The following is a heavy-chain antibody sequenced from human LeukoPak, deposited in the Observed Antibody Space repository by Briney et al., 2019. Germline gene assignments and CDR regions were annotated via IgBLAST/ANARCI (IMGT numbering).Heavy chain of an antibody. CDR3: ARRRAGYNSFDDFDY. V-gene: IGHV4-39*01. CDR2: IYYDGST. CDR1: GVSISSSSYY. Sequence: SGTLCLSCTVSGVSISSSSYYWGCIRQHPGKGLESIGSIYYDGSTYDNPFLKSRVSMVVDTSRNQFSLMLASVTAADTAVYYCARRRAGYNSFDDFDYWGQGALVTVSS. J-gene: IGHJ4*02. D-gene: IGHD5-24*01.